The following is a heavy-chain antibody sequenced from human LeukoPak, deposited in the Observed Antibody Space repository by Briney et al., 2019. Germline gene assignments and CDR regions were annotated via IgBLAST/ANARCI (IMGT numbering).Heavy chain of an antibody. CDR3: ARRHGRCSDGSCYYPDY. J-gene: IGHJ4*02. Sequence: ASVKVSCKASGYTFTSYDINWVRQATGQGLEWMGWMNPNSGNTGYGQKFQGRVTMTRNSSITTAYMELSSLRSEDTAVYYCARRHGRCSDGSCYYPDYWGQGTLVTVSS. D-gene: IGHD2-15*01. V-gene: IGHV1-8*01. CDR1: GYTFTSYD. CDR2: MNPNSGNT.